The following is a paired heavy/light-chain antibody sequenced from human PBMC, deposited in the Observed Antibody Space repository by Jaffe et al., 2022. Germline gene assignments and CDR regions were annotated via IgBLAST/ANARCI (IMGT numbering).Heavy chain of an antibody. CDR1: GYSISSGYY. V-gene: IGHV4-38-2*01. Sequence: QVQLQESGPGLVKPSETLSLTCAVSGYSISSGYYWGWIRQPPGKGLEWIGSIYHSGSTYYNPSLKSRVTISVDTSKNQFSLKLSSVTAADTAVYYCARLQYYYDSSGYPHHFDYWGQGTLVTVSS. CDR3: ARLQYYYDSSGYPHHFDY. D-gene: IGHD3-22*01. CDR2: IYHSGST. J-gene: IGHJ4*02.
Light chain of an antibody. CDR2: DAS. CDR1: QSVSSY. CDR3: QQRSNWPSMYT. Sequence: EIVLTQSPATLSLSPGERATLSCRASQSVSSYLAWYQQKPGQAPRLLIYDASNRATGIPARFSGSGSGTDFTLTISSLEPEDFAVYYCQQRSNWPSMYTFGQGTKLEIK. V-gene: IGKV3-11*01. J-gene: IGKJ2*01.